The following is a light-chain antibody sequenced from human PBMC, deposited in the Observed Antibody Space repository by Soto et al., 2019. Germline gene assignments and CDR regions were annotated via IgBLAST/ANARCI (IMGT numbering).Light chain of an antibody. CDR1: SSDVGDYNY. CDR3: CSYASNYTYV. V-gene: IGLV2-11*01. CDR2: DVN. Sequence: QSALTQPRSVSGSPGQSVSISCTGTSSDVGDYNYVSWYQQYPGKAPKLMIYDVNKRPSGVPDRFSGSKSGNTASLTISGLQAEDEDDYYCCSYASNYTYVFGTGTKVTVL. J-gene: IGLJ1*01.